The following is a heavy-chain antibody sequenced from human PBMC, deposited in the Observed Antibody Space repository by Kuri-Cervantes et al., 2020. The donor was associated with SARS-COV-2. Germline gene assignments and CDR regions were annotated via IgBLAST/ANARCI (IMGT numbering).Heavy chain of an antibody. J-gene: IGHJ6*02. Sequence: GSLRLSCTVSDGSVNSGTYYWSWIRQPPGKRLDWIGNVYYNGITNYNPSLKNRVTISVDASKNQFSLRLRSVTAADTAVYYCARDSQLKGWHPHHYQYYTMDVWGQGTTVTVSS. V-gene: IGHV4-61*01. CDR1: DGSVNSGTYY. D-gene: IGHD2-15*01. CDR3: ARDSQLKGWHPHHYQYYTMDV. CDR2: VYYNGIT.